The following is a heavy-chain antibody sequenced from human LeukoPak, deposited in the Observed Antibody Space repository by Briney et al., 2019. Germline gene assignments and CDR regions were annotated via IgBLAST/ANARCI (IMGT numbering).Heavy chain of an antibody. Sequence: GGSLRLSCVAPGFTFSSYSMNWVRQAPGKGLEWVSSISSRSNYIYYADSVKGRFTISRDNAKNSLYLQMNSLRAEDTAVYYCARDYIVVVVAAGFDYWGQGTLVTVSS. D-gene: IGHD2-15*01. V-gene: IGHV3-21*01. CDR2: ISSRSNYI. CDR3: ARDYIVVVVAAGFDY. J-gene: IGHJ4*02. CDR1: GFTFSSYS.